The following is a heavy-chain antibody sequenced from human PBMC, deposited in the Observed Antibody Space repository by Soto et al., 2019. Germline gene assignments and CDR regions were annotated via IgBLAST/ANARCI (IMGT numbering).Heavy chain of an antibody. Sequence: QVQLVESGGGVVQPGRSLRLSCAASGFTFSSYDMHWVRQAPGKGLEWVAVISYDGSNKYYADYVKGRFTICRDNSKNTLYLQMNSLRAEDTAVFYCATSLDIWGQGTMVTVSS. CDR3: ATSLDI. V-gene: IGHV3-30*03. CDR1: GFTFSSYD. CDR2: ISYDGSNK. J-gene: IGHJ3*02.